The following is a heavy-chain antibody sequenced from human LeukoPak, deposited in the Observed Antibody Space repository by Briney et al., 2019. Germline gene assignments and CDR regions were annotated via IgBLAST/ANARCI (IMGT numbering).Heavy chain of an antibody. CDR1: GYTFTGYY. D-gene: IGHD3-9*01. J-gene: IGHJ5*02. Sequence: ASVKVSCKASGYTFTGYYMHWVRQAPVQGLEWMGWINPNSGGTNYAQKFQGRVTMTRDTSISTAYMELSRLRSDDTAVYYCARDYDILTGYYSDLFDPWGQGTLVTVSS. CDR3: ARDYDILTGYYSDLFDP. V-gene: IGHV1-2*02. CDR2: INPNSGGT.